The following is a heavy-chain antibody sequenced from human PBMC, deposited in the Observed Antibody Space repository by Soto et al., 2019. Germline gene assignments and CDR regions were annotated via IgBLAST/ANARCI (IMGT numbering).Heavy chain of an antibody. CDR2: ISGSGGST. Sequence: GGSLRLSCAASGFTFSSYAMSWVRQAPGKGLEWVSAISGSGGSTYYADSGKGRFTISRDNSKNTLYLQMNSLRAEDTAVYYCAKGGPIYGSGSYFDYWGQGTLVTVSS. D-gene: IGHD3-10*01. CDR1: GFTFSSYA. J-gene: IGHJ4*02. V-gene: IGHV3-23*01. CDR3: AKGGPIYGSGSYFDY.